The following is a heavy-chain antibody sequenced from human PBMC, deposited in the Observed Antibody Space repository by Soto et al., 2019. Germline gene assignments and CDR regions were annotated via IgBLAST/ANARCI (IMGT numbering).Heavy chain of an antibody. CDR2: IIPIFGTA. D-gene: IGHD4-17*01. Sequence: SVKVSCKSSGGTFTSYSMSWVRQAPGQGLEWMGGIIPIFGTANYAQKFQGRVTITADESTSTAYMELSSLRSEDTAVYYCARDPDYGDYPRWFDPWGQGTLVTVSS. CDR1: GGTFTSYS. J-gene: IGHJ5*02. V-gene: IGHV1-69*01. CDR3: ARDPDYGDYPRWFDP.